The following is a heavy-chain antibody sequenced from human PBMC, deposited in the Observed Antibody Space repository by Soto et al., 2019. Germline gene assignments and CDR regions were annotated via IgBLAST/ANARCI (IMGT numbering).Heavy chain of an antibody. CDR1: GYTFTGYG. D-gene: IGHD2-15*01. CDR2: ISAYNGNT. V-gene: IGHV1-18*04. J-gene: IGHJ6*02. Sequence: GASVKVSCKASGYTFTGYGISWVRQAPGQGLEWMGWISAYNGNTNYAQKLQGRVTMTTDTSTSTAYMELRSLRSDDTAVYYCARDESKDLVGYCSGGSCYSGGMDVWGQGTTVTVSS. CDR3: ARDESKDLVGYCSGGSCYSGGMDV.